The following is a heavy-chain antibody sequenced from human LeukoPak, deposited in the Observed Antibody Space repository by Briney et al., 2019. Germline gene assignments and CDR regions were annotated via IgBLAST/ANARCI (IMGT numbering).Heavy chain of an antibody. CDR1: GYTFTDYY. CDR3: ARVIAAASTRLDY. Sequence: ASVKVSCKASGYTFTDYYMHWVRQAPGQGLEWMGWINPNSGGTNYAQNFQGRVTMTRDTSISTAYMELSRLRSDDTAMYYCARVIAAASTRLDYWGQGTPVTVSS. V-gene: IGHV1-2*02. CDR2: INPNSGGT. D-gene: IGHD6-13*01. J-gene: IGHJ4*02.